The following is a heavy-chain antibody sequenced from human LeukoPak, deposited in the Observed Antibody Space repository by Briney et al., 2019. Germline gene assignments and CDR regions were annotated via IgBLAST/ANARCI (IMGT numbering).Heavy chain of an antibody. V-gene: IGHV1-46*01. D-gene: IGHD5-18*01. CDR1: GYTFTDYY. J-gene: IGHJ4*02. CDR2: IHPSGGGT. Sequence: ASVKVSCKASGYTFTDYYMYWVRQAPGQGPECMGVIHPSGGGTTYAQKFQGRVTLTKDTATSTVYIQLSSLRSDDTAVYYCARMAMDPAMVTNFFDLWGQGTLLIVSA. CDR3: ARMAMDPAMVTNFFDL.